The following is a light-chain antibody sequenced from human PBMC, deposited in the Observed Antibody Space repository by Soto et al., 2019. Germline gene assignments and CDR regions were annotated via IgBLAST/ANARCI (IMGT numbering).Light chain of an antibody. CDR1: SSDVGGYNY. J-gene: IGLJ3*02. CDR3: TSYTSSNTWV. V-gene: IGLV2-14*01. Sequence: QSALTQPASVSGSPGQSITISCTGTSSDVGGYNYVSWYQQHPGKVPKLMIYEVSNRPSGVSNRFSGCKSGNTASLTISGLQAEDEADYYCTSYTSSNTWVFGGGTQLTVL. CDR2: EVS.